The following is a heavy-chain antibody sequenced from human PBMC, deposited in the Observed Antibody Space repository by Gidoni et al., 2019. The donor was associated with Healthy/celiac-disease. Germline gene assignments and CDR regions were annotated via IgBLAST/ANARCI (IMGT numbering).Heavy chain of an antibody. CDR2: IYWDDDK. CDR3: AHFPLLGIGSAFDI. V-gene: IGHV2-5*02. CDR1: GFSRSTSGVG. Sequence: QITLKESGPTLVKPTQTITLSCTLPGFSRSTSGVGVGWLRQPPGKALEWLALIYWDDDKRYSPSLKSRLTITKDTSKNQVVLTMTNMDPVDTATYYCAHFPLLGIGSAFDIWGQGTMVTVSS. J-gene: IGHJ3*02. D-gene: IGHD7-27*01.